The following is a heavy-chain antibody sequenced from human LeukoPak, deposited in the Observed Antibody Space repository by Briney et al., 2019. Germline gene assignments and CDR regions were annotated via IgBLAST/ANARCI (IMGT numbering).Heavy chain of an antibody. V-gene: IGHV3-9*01. CDR3: AKEYSSGWYDY. CDR1: GFTFDDYA. Sequence: GRSLRLSCAASGFTFDDYAMHWVRQAPGKGLEWVSSISWNSGSIGYADSVKGRFTISRDNAKNSLYLQMNSLRAEDTALYYCAKEYSSGWYDYWGQGTLVTVSS. J-gene: IGHJ4*02. CDR2: ISWNSGSI. D-gene: IGHD6-19*01.